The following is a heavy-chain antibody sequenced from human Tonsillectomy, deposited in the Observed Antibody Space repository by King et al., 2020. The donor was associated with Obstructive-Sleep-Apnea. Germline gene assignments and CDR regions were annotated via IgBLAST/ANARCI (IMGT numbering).Heavy chain of an antibody. D-gene: IGHD3-10*01. CDR3: ARGSRGRATVSFDY. J-gene: IGHJ4*02. CDR2: IYYSGST. Sequence: VPLQESGPGLVKPSETLSLTCTVSGGSVSSGSYYWSWIRQPPGKGLEWIGYIYYSGSTNYNPSLKSRVTISVDTSKNQFSLKLSSVTAADTAVYYCARGSRGRATVSFDYWGQGTLVTVSS. V-gene: IGHV4-61*01. CDR1: GGSVSSGSYY.